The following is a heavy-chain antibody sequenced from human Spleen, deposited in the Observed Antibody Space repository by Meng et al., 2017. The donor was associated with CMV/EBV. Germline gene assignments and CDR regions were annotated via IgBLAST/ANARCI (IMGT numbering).Heavy chain of an antibody. CDR2: INPYSGGT. D-gene: IGHD2-21*01. V-gene: IGHV1-2*02. Sequence: TGYYSPWVRQAPEQGLEWMGWINPYSGGTKYAQKFQGRVSMTRDTSISTAYMELSGLRSDDTAVYFCASSTSGIVIGILRTYNWLDPWGQGTLVTVSS. CDR1: TGYY. CDR3: ASSTSGIVIGILRTYNWLDP. J-gene: IGHJ5*02.